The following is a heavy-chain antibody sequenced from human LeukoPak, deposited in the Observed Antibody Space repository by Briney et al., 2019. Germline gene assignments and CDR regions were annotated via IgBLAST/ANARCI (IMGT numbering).Heavy chain of an antibody. CDR3: ARARWTSTVTTYYLDF. V-gene: IGHV1-3*01. CDR1: GYTFSDYA. CDR2: INAGNGKI. J-gene: IGHJ4*02. Sequence: ASVKVFGKTSGYTFSDYAVQWVRQAPGQRLEWMGWINAGNGKIRYSQKFQDRVTISRDTSATTAYLDLSSLKSEDTAVYYCARARWTSTVTTYYLDFWGQGTLVTVSS. D-gene: IGHD4-17*01.